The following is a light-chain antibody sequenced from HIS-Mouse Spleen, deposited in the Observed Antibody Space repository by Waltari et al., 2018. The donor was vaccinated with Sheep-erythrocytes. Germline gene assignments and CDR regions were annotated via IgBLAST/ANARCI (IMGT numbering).Light chain of an antibody. V-gene: IGLV2-8*01. Sequence: QSALTQPPSASGSPGQSVTISCTGTSPAVGGYNYVSWYQQHPGKAPKLMIYEVSTRPSGVPDRFSGSKSGNTASLTVSGLQAEDEADYYCSSYAGSNNWVFGGGTKLTVL. CDR1: SPAVGGYNY. J-gene: IGLJ3*02. CDR3: SSYAGSNNWV. CDR2: EVS.